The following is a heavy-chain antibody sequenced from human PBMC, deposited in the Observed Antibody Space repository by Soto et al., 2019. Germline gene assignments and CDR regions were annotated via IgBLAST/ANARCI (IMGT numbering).Heavy chain of an antibody. V-gene: IGHV1-24*01. CDR3: ATGAGIAALDYYYYGMDV. D-gene: IGHD6-13*01. Sequence: ASVRVSCKVSGYTLTGLSMHWVRQAPGKGLEWMGVFDPEDGETIYAQKFQGRVTMTEDTSTDTAYMELSSLRSEDTAVYYCATGAGIAALDYYYYGMDVWGQGTTVTVSS. CDR2: FDPEDGET. J-gene: IGHJ6*02. CDR1: GYTLTGLS.